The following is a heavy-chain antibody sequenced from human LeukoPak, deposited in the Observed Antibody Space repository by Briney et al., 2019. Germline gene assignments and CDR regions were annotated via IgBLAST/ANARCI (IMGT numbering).Heavy chain of an antibody. V-gene: IGHV4-61*02. CDR3: AATERRGGYDY. CDR1: GGSISSGSYY. CDR2: IYTSGST. Sequence: SETLSLTCTVSGGSISSGSYYWSWIRQLAGKGLEWIGRIYTSGSTNYNPSLKSRVTISVDTSKNQFSLKLSSVTAADTAVYYCAATERRGGYDYWGQGTLVTVSS. J-gene: IGHJ4*02. D-gene: IGHD3-16*01.